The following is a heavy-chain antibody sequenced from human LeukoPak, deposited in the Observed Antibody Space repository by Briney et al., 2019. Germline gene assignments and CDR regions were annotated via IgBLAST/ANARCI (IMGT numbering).Heavy chain of an antibody. J-gene: IGHJ4*02. CDR1: GGSISSGGYY. V-gene: IGHV4-31*03. D-gene: IGHD6-6*01. CDR3: ARWRGRAARHFDY. CDR2: IYYSGST. Sequence: PSETLSLTCTVSGGSISSGGYYWSWIRQHPGKGLEWIGYIYYSGSTYYNPSLKSRVTISVDTSKNQFSLKLSSVTAADTAVYYCARWRGRAARHFDYWGQGTLVTVSS.